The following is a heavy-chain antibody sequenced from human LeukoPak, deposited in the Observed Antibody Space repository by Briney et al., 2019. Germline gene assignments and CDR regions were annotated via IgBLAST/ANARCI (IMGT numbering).Heavy chain of an antibody. J-gene: IGHJ6*02. CDR1: GFSFSSSS. CDR3: ASQKANFYDSSGDV. D-gene: IGHD3-22*01. V-gene: IGHV3-23*01. CDR2: ISGSGGNT. Sequence: GGSLRLSCAASGFSFSSSSMSWVRQAPGKGLEWVSAISGSGGNTYYAGSVKGRFTIFRDNSKNMLYLQMNSLRAEDTALYYCASQKANFYDSSGDVWGQGTTVTVSS.